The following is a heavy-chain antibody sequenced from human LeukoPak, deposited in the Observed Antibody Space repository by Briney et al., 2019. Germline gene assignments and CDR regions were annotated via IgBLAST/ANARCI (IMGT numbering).Heavy chain of an antibody. CDR2: IKQDGSER. CDR1: GFTYSSYW. V-gene: IGHV3-7*01. J-gene: IGHJ3*02. D-gene: IGHD7-27*01. Sequence: PGGSLRLSCAASGFTYSSYWMTWVRQAPGKGLEWVANIKQDGSERDYVDSVKGRFTISRDNAKNSLYLQMNSLRAEDTAVYYCARIREAQSSNWEDAFDIWGQGTMVTVSS. CDR3: ARIREAQSSNWEDAFDI.